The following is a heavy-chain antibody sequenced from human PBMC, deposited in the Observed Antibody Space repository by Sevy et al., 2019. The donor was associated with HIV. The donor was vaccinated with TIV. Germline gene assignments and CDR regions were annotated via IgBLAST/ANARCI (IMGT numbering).Heavy chain of an antibody. Sequence: GGSLRLSCVASQFNFDTYGIHWVRQAPGKGLEWVAVIWYDGSSKDYAESVKGRFAISRDKSQNTAFLQMNSLRAEDTGVYYCATNMVPAGAYASYFTFWGQGTLVTVSS. V-gene: IGHV3-33*01. CDR2: IWYDGSSK. CDR3: ATNMVPAGAYASYFTF. D-gene: IGHD3-10*01. CDR1: QFNFDTYG. J-gene: IGHJ4*02.